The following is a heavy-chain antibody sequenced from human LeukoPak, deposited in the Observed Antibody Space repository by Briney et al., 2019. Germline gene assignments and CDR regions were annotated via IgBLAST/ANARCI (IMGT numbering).Heavy chain of an antibody. V-gene: IGHV3-53*01. D-gene: IGHD5-12*01. CDR3: AREYGGHTIGVFDY. Sequence: GGSLRLSCAASDFSISPYYMSWVRQAPGKGLEWVSLISDGDRTDCPESVKGRFIISRDISKNAVYLQMTSLRAEDTAVYYCAREYGGHTIGVFDYWGQGALVTVSS. CDR2: ISDGDRT. J-gene: IGHJ4*02. CDR1: DFSISPYY.